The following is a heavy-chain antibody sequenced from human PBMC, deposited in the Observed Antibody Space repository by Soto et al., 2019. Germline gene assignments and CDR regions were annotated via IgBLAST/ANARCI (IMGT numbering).Heavy chain of an antibody. CDR3: ARQRYDYVWGSYRSYGMDV. Sequence: GESLKISCKGSXYSFTSYWIGWVRQMPGKGLEWMGIIYPGDSDTRYSPSFQGQVTISADKSISTAYLQWSSLKASDTAMYYCARQRYDYVWGSYRSYGMDVWGQGTTVTVSS. D-gene: IGHD3-16*02. CDR1: XYSFTSYW. CDR2: IYPGDSDT. V-gene: IGHV5-51*01. J-gene: IGHJ6*02.